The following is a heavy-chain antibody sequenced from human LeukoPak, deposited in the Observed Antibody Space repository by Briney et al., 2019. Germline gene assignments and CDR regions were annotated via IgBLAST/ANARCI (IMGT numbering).Heavy chain of an antibody. V-gene: IGHV3-69-1*01. CDR3: ARDIVVVPAAMRDAFDI. CDR1: GFTFSNAW. CDR2: ISSSSYI. J-gene: IGHJ3*02. Sequence: GGSLRLSCAASGFTFSNAWMSWVRQAPGKGLEWVSSISSSSYIYYADSVKGRFTISRDNAKNSLYLQMNSLRAEDTAVYYCARDIVVVPAAMRDAFDIWGQGTMVTVSS. D-gene: IGHD2-2*01.